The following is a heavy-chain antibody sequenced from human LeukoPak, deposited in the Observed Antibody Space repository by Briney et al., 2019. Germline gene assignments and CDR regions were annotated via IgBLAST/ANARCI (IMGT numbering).Heavy chain of an antibody. V-gene: IGHV1-2*02. CDR2: INPNSGGT. Sequence: GASVKVSCKASGYTFTGYYMHWVRQAPGQGLEWMGWINPNSGGTNYAQKFQGRVTMTRDTSISTAYMELSRLRSDDTAVYYCARDLWSVLGVAAAVAYWGQGTLVTVSS. CDR3: ARDLWSVLGVAAAVAY. J-gene: IGHJ4*02. D-gene: IGHD6-13*01. CDR1: GYTFTGYY.